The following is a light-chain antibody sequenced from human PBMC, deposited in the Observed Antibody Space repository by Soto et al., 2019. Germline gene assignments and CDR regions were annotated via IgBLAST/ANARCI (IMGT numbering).Light chain of an antibody. CDR2: NDF. Sequence: SYELTQPPSVSVAPGQTARLTCVGNNLAGKSVHWYQQKPGQAPVLVVYNDFDRPSGIPERFSGSKSGDTDTLTISGVEAGDEADYSCQVWDISSDNSVFGGGTKLTVL. J-gene: IGLJ2*01. CDR1: NLAGKS. CDR3: QVWDISSDNSV. V-gene: IGLV3-21*02.